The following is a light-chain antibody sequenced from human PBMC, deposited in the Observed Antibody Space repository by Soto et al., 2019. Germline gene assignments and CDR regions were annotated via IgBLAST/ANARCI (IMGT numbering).Light chain of an antibody. CDR2: GAS. V-gene: IGKV3-15*01. CDR1: QSVSSN. J-gene: IGKJ4*01. Sequence: EIVRTEGPASLSLSPGERATLSCRSSQSVSSNLVWYQQNPGQAPRLLIYGASTRATGIPARFSGSGSGTEFTLTINSLHSEDFVVYYCQQYNNWVTVGGGTKVDI. CDR3: QQYNNWVT.